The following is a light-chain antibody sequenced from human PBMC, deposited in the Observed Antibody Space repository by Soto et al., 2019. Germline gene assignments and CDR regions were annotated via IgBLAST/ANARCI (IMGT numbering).Light chain of an antibody. Sequence: DIQMTQSPSTLSGSVGDRVTITCRASPTISSWLAWYQQKPGKAPKLLIYKASTLKSGVPSRFSGSGSGTEFTLTISSLQPDDFATYDCQHYNSYSEAFGQGTKVEL. J-gene: IGKJ1*01. CDR2: KAS. CDR3: QHYNSYSEA. V-gene: IGKV1-5*03. CDR1: PTISSW.